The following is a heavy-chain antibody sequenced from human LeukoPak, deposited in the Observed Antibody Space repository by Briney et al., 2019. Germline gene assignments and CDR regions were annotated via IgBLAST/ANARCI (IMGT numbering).Heavy chain of an antibody. Sequence: GGSLRLSCAASGLTFSSYAMSWVRQAPGNGLEWVSGVSGSGGTTYYADSVKGRFTISRDNSKNTLYMQMNSLRAEDTAVYYCAKAVVIVPTATPFDYWGQGTLVTVSS. D-gene: IGHD2-2*01. CDR2: VSGSGGTT. J-gene: IGHJ4*02. CDR1: GLTFSSYA. V-gene: IGHV3-23*01. CDR3: AKAVVIVPTATPFDY.